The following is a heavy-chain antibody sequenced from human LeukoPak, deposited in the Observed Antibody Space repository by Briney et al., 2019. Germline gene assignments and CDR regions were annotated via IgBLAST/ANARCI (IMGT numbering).Heavy chain of an antibody. CDR1: GYTFTGYG. J-gene: IGHJ4*02. CDR2: INAGNGNT. CDR3: ARAHSMVRGVGFDY. D-gene: IGHD3-10*01. Sequence: ASVKVSCKASGYTFTGYGISWVRQAPGQRLEWMGWINAGNGNTKYSQEFQGRVTITRDTSASTAYMELSSLRSEDMAVYYCARAHSMVRGVGFDYWGQGTLVTVSS. V-gene: IGHV1-3*03.